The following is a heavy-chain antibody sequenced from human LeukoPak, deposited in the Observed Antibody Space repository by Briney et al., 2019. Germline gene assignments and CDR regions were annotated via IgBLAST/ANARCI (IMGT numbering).Heavy chain of an antibody. CDR3: TRMTTGHDY. V-gene: IGHV4-34*01. CDR1: GVSFDDYY. CDR2: INHSGYT. J-gene: IGHJ4*02. D-gene: IGHD4-17*01. Sequence: SETLSLTCAVSGVSFDDYYWSWVRQTPGKGLEWIGEINHSGYTNDSPSLRSRVTLSIDTSRKQFSLNLRSVTVADAGIYYCTRMTTGHDYWGQGTLVTVSS.